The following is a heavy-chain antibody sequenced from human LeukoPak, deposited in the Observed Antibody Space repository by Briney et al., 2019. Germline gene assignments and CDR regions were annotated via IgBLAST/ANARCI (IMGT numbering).Heavy chain of an antibody. Sequence: SVKGSCKASGGTFSSYTISCVRETPGQGLEWMGRIIPILGIANYAQKFQGRVTITADKSTSTAYMELSSLRSEDTAVYYCARGARVATIIGYYYGIDVWGQGTTVTVSS. D-gene: IGHD5-12*01. CDR1: GGTFSSYT. CDR3: ARGARVATIIGYYYGIDV. CDR2: IIPILGIA. J-gene: IGHJ6*02. V-gene: IGHV1-69*02.